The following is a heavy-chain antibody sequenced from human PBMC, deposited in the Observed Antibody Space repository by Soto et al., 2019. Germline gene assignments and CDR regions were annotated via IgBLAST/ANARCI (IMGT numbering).Heavy chain of an antibody. CDR3: ARQRIEAAFDAFER. D-gene: IGHD6-13*01. V-gene: IGHV5-51*01. J-gene: IGHJ3*02. Sequence: GESLKISCKGSGYTFTTYRIAWIRQMPGKGLEWMGIIYPGDSETRYSPSFQGQVTISADKSNTTAYLQWSGLRASDTSMYYCARQRIEAAFDAFERWGQGTMVPVAS. CDR1: GYTFTTYR. CDR2: IYPGDSET.